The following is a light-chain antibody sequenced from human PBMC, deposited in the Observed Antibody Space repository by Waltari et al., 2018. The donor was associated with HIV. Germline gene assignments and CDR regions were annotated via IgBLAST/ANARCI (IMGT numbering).Light chain of an antibody. CDR3: QQSSITPLT. CDR1: ENIERY. CDR2: GAF. V-gene: IGKV1-39*01. J-gene: IGKJ4*01. Sequence: IQMTQSPSSLSASVGARVRMSCRASENIERYLNCYQQRPGKAPKRLIYGAFTLQTGVPARFSASGSGTDFTLTIRNLQPEDVALYFCQQSSITPLTFGGGTRVDIK.